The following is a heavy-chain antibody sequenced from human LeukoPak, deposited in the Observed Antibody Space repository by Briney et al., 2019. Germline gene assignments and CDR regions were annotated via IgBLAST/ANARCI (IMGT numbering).Heavy chain of an antibody. D-gene: IGHD3-22*01. CDR2: ISYDGSNK. J-gene: IGHJ6*02. Sequence: GGSLRLSCAASGFTFSSYGMHWVRQAPGKGLEWVAVISYDGSNKYYADSVKGRFTISRDNSKNTLYLQMNSLRAEDTAVYYCAKAPYYDSSGYRAYYYYYGMGVWGQGTTVTVSS. V-gene: IGHV3-30*18. CDR3: AKAPYYDSSGYRAYYYYYGMGV. CDR1: GFTFSSYG.